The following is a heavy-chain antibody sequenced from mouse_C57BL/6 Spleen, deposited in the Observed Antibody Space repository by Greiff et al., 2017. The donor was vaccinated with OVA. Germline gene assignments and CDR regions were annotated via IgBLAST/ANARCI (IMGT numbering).Heavy chain of an antibody. D-gene: IGHD2-14*01. V-gene: IGHV5-4*03. CDR1: GFTFSSYA. Sequence: EVKLVESGGGLVKPGGSLKLSCAASGFTFSSYAMSWVRQTPEKRLEWVATISDGGSYTYYPDNVKGRFTISRDNAKNNLYLQMSHLKSEDTAMYYCARAGYPDYFDYWGQGTTLTVSS. J-gene: IGHJ2*01. CDR3: ARAGYPDYFDY. CDR2: ISDGGSYT.